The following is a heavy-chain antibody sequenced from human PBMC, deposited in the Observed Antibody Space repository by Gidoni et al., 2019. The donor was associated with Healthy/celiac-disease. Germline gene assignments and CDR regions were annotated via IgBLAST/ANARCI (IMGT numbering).Heavy chain of an antibody. CDR2: IWYDGSNK. CDR1: GFHFGSYG. V-gene: IGHV3-33*01. J-gene: IGHJ4*02. D-gene: IGHD6-6*01. CDR3: ARDLSVVGRHSSLGY. Sequence: QVQLVEYGGGVVQPGRSLRRSCAAAGFHFGSYGMHWVCQAPGKGRGGVGVIWYDGSNKYYADSVKGRFTISRDNSKNTLYLQMNSLRAEDTAVYYCARDLSVVGRHSSLGYWGQGTLVTVSS.